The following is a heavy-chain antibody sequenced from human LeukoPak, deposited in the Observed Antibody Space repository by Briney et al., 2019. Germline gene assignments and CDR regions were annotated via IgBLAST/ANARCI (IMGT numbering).Heavy chain of an antibody. V-gene: IGHV3-48*03. CDR1: GFTFGDYE. CDR2: ISSSGRTT. CDR3: AREAYSSGDSRIDY. J-gene: IGHJ4*02. D-gene: IGHD6-19*01. Sequence: GGSLRLSSAASGFTFGDYEMNWVRQAPGKGLEWVSYISSSGRTTYYADSVKGRFTMSRDNSKSSLYLQMNSLGAEDTAVYFCAREAYSSGDSRIDYWGPGTLVTVSS.